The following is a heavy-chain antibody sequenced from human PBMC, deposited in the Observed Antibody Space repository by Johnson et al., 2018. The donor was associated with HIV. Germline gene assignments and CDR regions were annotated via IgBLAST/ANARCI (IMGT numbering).Heavy chain of an antibody. J-gene: IGHJ3*02. V-gene: IGHV3-30*04. CDR1: GFTFSSYA. CDR2: VSYDGSNK. Sequence: QVQLVESGGGVVQPGRSLRLSCAASGFTFSSYAMHWVRQAPGKGLEWVAVVSYDGSNKYYADSVEGRFPLSRDNSKNTLYLQMNSLRAEDTAVYYCARDRGWSRGWLCDAFDIWGQGTMVTVSS. D-gene: IGHD6-19*01. CDR3: ARDRGWSRGWLCDAFDI.